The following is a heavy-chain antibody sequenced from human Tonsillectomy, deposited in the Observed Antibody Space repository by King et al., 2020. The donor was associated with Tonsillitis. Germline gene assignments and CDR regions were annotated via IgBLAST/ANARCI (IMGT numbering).Heavy chain of an antibody. D-gene: IGHD6-19*01. J-gene: IGHJ4*02. CDR2: ISYDGNNK. CDR1: GFTFSSYG. V-gene: IGHV3-33*05. Sequence: VQLVESGGGVVQPGRSLRLSCAASGFTFSSYGMHWVRQAPGKGLEWVTVISYDGNNKYYADSVKGRFTISRDNSKNTLYLQMNSLRAEDTDVYYCAREGPGAGTGRVGYFDCCGQGNLVTVSS. CDR3: AREGPGAGTGRVGYFDC.